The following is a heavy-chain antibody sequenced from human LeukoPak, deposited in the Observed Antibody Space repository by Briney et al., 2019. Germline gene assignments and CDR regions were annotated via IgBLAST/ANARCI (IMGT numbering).Heavy chain of an antibody. D-gene: IGHD3-10*01. CDR2: IRYDGCNK. CDR3: AKDPGAKYYFDY. Sequence: GGSLRLSCAASGFSFSNYCMHWVRLAPGKGLEWVSFIRYDGCNKWYADSVKGRFTASRDNSKNTYYLQMNSMTAEDPAVYYCAKDPGAKYYFDYWGQGTPVTVSS. V-gene: IGHV3-30*02. CDR1: GFSFSNYC. J-gene: IGHJ4*02.